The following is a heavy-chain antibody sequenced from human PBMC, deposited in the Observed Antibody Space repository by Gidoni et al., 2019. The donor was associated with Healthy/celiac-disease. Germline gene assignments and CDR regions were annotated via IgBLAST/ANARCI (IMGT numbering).Heavy chain of an antibody. D-gene: IGHD6-13*01. V-gene: IGHV3-74*01. CDR3: ARYNSSSWTPDGMDV. J-gene: IGHJ6*02. Sequence: MHWVRQAPGKGLVWVSRINSDGSSTSYADSVKGRFTISRDNAKNTLYLQMNSLRAEDTAVYYCARYNSSSWTPDGMDVWGQGTTVTVSS. CDR2: INSDGSST.